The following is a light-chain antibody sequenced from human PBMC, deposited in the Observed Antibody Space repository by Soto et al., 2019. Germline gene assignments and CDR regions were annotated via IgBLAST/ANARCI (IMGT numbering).Light chain of an antibody. J-gene: IGKJ1*01. V-gene: IGKV3-15*01. Sequence: EIVMTQSPATLSVSPGERATLSCRASQSVSSNLAWYQQKPGQAPRLLIYGASTRATGIPARFSGSGSGTEFTLNISSLQSEDFAVYYCQQYNNFRTFGQGTKVEIK. CDR2: GAS. CDR1: QSVSSN. CDR3: QQYNNFRT.